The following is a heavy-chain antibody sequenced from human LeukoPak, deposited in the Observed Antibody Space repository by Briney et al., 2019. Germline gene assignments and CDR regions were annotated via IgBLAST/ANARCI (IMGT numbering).Heavy chain of an antibody. D-gene: IGHD2/OR15-2a*01. J-gene: IGHJ4*02. Sequence: PGGSLRLSCAVSGFTFSNAWMSWVRQAPGKGLEWVGRIKSKTDGGTTDCAAPVKGRFTISRDDSKSTLYLQMNSLKTEDTAVYYCTTDYLSGLYYFDYWGQGTLVTVSS. V-gene: IGHV3-15*01. CDR2: IKSKTDGGTT. CDR1: GFTFSNAW. CDR3: TTDYLSGLYYFDY.